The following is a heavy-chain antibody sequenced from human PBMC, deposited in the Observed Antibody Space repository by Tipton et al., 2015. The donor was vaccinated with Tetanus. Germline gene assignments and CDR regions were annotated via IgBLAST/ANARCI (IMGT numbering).Heavy chain of an antibody. CDR3: AKGSTSSRPYYFDY. CDR1: GFTFDDYA. Sequence: SLRLSCAASGFTFDDYAMHWVRQAPGKGLEWVSGISWNSGSIGYADSVKGRFTISRDNAKNSLYLQMNSLRAEDTALYYCAKGSTSSRPYYFDYWGQGTLVTVSS. CDR2: ISWNSGSI. D-gene: IGHD5-24*01. J-gene: IGHJ4*02. V-gene: IGHV3-9*01.